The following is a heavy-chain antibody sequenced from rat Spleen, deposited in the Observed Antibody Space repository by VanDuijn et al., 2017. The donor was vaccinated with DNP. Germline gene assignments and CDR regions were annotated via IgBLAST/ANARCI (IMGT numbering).Heavy chain of an antibody. CDR2: INSAGST. CDR3: ARSGAVAFDY. Sequence: VQLQESGPGLVKPSQSLSLTCSVTGYSITRSYRWNWIRKFPGNKLEWMGYINSAGSTNYNPSLKSRISITRDTSKNQFFLQVNSVTTEDTATYYCARSGAVAFDYWGQGVMVTVSS. J-gene: IGHJ2*01. CDR1: GYSITRSYR. D-gene: IGHD1-3*01. V-gene: IGHV3-3*01.